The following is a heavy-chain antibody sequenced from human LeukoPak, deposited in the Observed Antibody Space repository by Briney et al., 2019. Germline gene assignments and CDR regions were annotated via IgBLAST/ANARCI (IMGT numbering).Heavy chain of an antibody. J-gene: IGHJ4*02. CDR2: IKQDGSEK. Sequence: VQPGGSLRLSCAASGFTFSTYWMSWVRQAPGKGLEWVANIKQDGSEKYYVDSVKGRFTISRDNAKNSLYLQMNSLRAEDTAVYYCARDQWWLLIAVAITSYFDCWGQGTLVTVSS. CDR3: ARDQWWLLIAVAITSYFDC. V-gene: IGHV3-7*01. D-gene: IGHD6-19*01. CDR1: GFTFSTYW.